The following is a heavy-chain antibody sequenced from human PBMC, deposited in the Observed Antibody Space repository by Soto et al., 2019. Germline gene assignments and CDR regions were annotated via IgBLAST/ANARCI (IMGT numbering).Heavy chain of an antibody. D-gene: IGHD1-26*01. CDR1: GGSISSYY. CDR3: ARLPIVGATSYFDC. CDR2: IYYSGST. Sequence: LSLTCTVSGGSISSYYWSWIRQPPGKGLEWIGYIYYSGSTNYNPSLKSRVSISVDTSKNHFSVKLSSVTAADTAVYYCARLPIVGATSYFDCWGQGTLVTVSS. J-gene: IGHJ4*02. V-gene: IGHV4-59*01.